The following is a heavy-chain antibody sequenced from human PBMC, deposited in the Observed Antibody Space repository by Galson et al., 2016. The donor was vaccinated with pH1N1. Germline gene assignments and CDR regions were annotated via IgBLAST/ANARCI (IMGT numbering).Heavy chain of an antibody. CDR2: MYTSGST. CDR1: GDSVSAYY. CDR3: AAENSFRVVGAGWYYYYSMDV. Sequence: SETLSLTCTVSGDSVSAYYWSWIRQPAGKGLEWIGTMYTSGSTNYNPSLKSRVSMSVDTSKNQFSPKLNCVTATDTAVYYCAAENSFRVVGAGWYYYYSMDVWGQGTTVTVSS. D-gene: IGHD2-2*01. J-gene: IGHJ6*02. V-gene: IGHV4-4*07.